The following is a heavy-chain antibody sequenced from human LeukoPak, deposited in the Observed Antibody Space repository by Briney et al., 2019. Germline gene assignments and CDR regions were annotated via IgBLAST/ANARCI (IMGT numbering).Heavy chain of an antibody. J-gene: IGHJ5*02. CDR2: INHSGST. V-gene: IGHV4-39*07. CDR3: ARGLRGHYYDSSGYYPP. CDR1: GGSISSGGYY. Sequence: SETLSLTCTVSGGSISSGGYYWSWIRQPPGKGLEWIGEINHSGSTNYNPSLKSRVTISVDTSKNQFSLKLSSVTAADTAVYYCARGLRGHYYDSSGYYPPWGQGTLVTVSS. D-gene: IGHD3-22*01.